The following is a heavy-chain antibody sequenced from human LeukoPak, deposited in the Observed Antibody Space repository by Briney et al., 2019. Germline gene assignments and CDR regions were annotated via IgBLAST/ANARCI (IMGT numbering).Heavy chain of an antibody. D-gene: IGHD6-13*01. CDR1: GFTFSSYA. V-gene: IGHV3-23*01. J-gene: IGHJ1*01. CDR3: ANTGYSSSWGEYFQH. CDR2: ISGSGGST. Sequence: PGGYLRLSCAASGFTFSSYAMSWVRQAPGKGLEWVSAISGSGGSTYYADSVKGRFTISRDNSKNTLYLQMNSLRAEDTAVYYCANTGYSSSWGEYFQHWGQGTLVTVSS.